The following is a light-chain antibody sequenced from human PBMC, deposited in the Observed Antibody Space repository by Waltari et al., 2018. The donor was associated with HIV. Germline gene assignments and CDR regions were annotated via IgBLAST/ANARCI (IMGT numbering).Light chain of an antibody. J-gene: IGLJ2*01. CDR3: NSRDSSGNRLVV. V-gene: IGLV3-19*01. CDR1: SLRNYF. CDR2: GEN. Sequence: SSEVTQEPTVCVALGQTVRIPCQGDSLRNYFPCWSQQKPGQAPVLVIYGENNRPSGIPDRFSGSTSGNTASLIITGAQAEDEAEYYCNSRDSSGNRLVVFGGGTKLTVL.